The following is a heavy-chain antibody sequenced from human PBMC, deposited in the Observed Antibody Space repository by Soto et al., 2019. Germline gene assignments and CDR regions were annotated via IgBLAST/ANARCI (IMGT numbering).Heavy chain of an antibody. Sequence: GESLKISCKGSGYSFTSYWIGWVRQMPGKGLEWMGIIYPGDSDTRYSPSFQGQVTISADKSISTAYLQWSSLKASDTAMYYCARAIRGYSYGRLYYYYGMDFWGQRTTVTVSS. J-gene: IGHJ6*02. CDR2: IYPGDSDT. CDR1: GYSFTSYW. CDR3: ARAIRGYSYGRLYYYYGMDF. D-gene: IGHD5-18*01. V-gene: IGHV5-51*01.